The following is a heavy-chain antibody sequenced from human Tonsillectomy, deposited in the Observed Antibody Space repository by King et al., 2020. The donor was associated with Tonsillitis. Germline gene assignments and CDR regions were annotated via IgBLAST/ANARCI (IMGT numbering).Heavy chain of an antibody. J-gene: IGHJ6*03. Sequence: VQLVESGGGLVQPGGSLRLSCAASGFTFSSYAMSWVRQAPGKGLEWVSAISGSGGSTYYADSVKGRFTISRDNSKNTLYLQMNSLRAEDTAVYYCAREVATILSYYYYYMDVWGKGTTVTVSS. V-gene: IGHV3-23*04. CDR1: GFTFSSYA. D-gene: IGHD5-24*01. CDR3: AREVATILSYYYYYMDV. CDR2: ISGSGGST.